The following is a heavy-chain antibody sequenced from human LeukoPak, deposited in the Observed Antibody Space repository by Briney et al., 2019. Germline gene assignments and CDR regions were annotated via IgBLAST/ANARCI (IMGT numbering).Heavy chain of an antibody. V-gene: IGHV3-30-3*01. D-gene: IGHD3-10*01. CDR2: ISYDGSNK. J-gene: IGHJ4*02. CDR1: GFTFSSYA. CDR3: ARAYGSGSYYIDY. Sequence: GGSLRLSCAASGFTFSSYAMHWVRQAPGKGLEWVAVISYDGSNKYYADSVKGRLTISRDNSKNTLYLQMNSLRAEDTAVYYCARAYGSGSYYIDYWGQGTLVTVSS.